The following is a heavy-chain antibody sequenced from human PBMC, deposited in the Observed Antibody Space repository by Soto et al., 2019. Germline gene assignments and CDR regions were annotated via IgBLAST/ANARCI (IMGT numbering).Heavy chain of an antibody. CDR3: ARVRVAPMVRGVIGAFDI. J-gene: IGHJ3*02. CDR1: GDSISSSSYY. V-gene: IGHV4-39*01. CDR2: FYYSGST. D-gene: IGHD3-10*01. Sequence: SETLSLTCTVSGDSISSSSYYWVWIRQPPGKGLNWIGSFYYSGSTYYNPSLKSRVTISVDTSKNQFSLKLSSVTAADTAVYYCARVRVAPMVRGVIGAFDIWGQGTMVTVSS.